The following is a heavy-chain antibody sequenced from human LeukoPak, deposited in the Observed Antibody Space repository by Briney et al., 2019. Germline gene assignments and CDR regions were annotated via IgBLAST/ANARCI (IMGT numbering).Heavy chain of an antibody. CDR2: INHSGST. Sequence: SETLSLTCAVYGGSFSGYYWSWIRQPPGKGREWIGEINHSGSTNYNPSLKSRVTISVDTSKNQFSLKLSSVTAADTAVYYCARGRWKVGATRWFDPWGQGTLVTVSS. CDR3: ARGRWKVGATRWFDP. V-gene: IGHV4-34*01. J-gene: IGHJ5*02. CDR1: GGSFSGYY. D-gene: IGHD1-26*01.